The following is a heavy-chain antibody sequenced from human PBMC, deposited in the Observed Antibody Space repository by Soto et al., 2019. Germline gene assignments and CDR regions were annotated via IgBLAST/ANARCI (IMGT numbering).Heavy chain of an antibody. Sequence: GASLRLSCAASGFTFSSYAMSWVRQAPGKGLEWVSAISGSGGSTYYADSVKGRFTISRDNSKNTLYLQMNSLRAEDTAVYNCSKKMVTMLRGVRWPTPFDTWGQGTLVTVSA. CDR3: SKKMVTMLRGVRWPTPFDT. V-gene: IGHV3-23*01. D-gene: IGHD3-10*01. J-gene: IGHJ5*02. CDR1: GFTFSSYA. CDR2: ISGSGGST.